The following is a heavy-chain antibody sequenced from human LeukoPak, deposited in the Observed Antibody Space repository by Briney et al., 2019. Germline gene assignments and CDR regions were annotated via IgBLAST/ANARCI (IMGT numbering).Heavy chain of an antibody. V-gene: IGHV4-34*01. CDR1: GGSFSGYY. CDR2: INHSGST. Sequence: SETLSLTCAVYGGSFSGYYWSWIRQPPGKGLEWIGEINHSGSTNYNPSLKSQVTISVDTSKNQFSLKLSSVTAADTAVYYCARGWWLRRYYFDYWGQGTLVTVSS. CDR3: ARGWWLRRYYFDY. J-gene: IGHJ4*02. D-gene: IGHD5-12*01.